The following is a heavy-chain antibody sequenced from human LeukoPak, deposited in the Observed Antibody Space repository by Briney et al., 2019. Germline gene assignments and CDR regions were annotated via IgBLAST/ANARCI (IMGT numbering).Heavy chain of an antibody. CDR1: GYTFTTAG. CDR3: ARRPNHYDTSGYDY. Sequence: ASVKVSCKASGYTFTTAGIGWVRQAPGQVLEWMGWISTYHGNTNYAQIFQDRVTLTTDTSTSTAYMELRRLRSDDTAVYYCARRPNHYDTSGYDYWGQGTLVTVSS. D-gene: IGHD3-22*01. V-gene: IGHV1-18*01. CDR2: ISTYHGNT. J-gene: IGHJ4*02.